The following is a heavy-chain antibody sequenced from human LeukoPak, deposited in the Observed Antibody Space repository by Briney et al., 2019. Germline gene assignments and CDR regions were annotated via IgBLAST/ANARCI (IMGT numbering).Heavy chain of an antibody. J-gene: IGHJ3*02. CDR1: GGSISSYY. V-gene: IGHV4-59*01. CDR3: ARGEPDAFGI. Sequence: SETLSLTCTVSGGSISSYYWSWIRQPPGKGLEWIGYIYYSGSTNYNPSLKSRVTISVDTSKNQFSLKLSSVTAADTAVYYCARGEPDAFGIWGQGTMVTVSS. D-gene: IGHD1-14*01. CDR2: IYYSGST.